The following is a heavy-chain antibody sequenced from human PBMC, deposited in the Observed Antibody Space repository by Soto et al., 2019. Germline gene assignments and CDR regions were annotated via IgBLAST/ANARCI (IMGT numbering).Heavy chain of an antibody. D-gene: IGHD6-19*01. CDR3: AKDQSSGWVHSEYFQQ. CDR1: GFAFSSYG. CDR2: ISYDGSRK. Sequence: GGSLRLSCAASGFAFSSYGMHWVRQAPGKGLDWVTLISYDGSRKYYADSVKGRFTVSRDNSKNTLYLQMNSLRTEDTAIYYCAKDQSSGWVHSEYFQQWGQGTLVTVSS. V-gene: IGHV3-30*18. J-gene: IGHJ1*01.